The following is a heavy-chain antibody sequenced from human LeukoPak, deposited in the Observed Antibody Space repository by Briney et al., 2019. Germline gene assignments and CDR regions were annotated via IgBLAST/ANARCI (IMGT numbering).Heavy chain of an antibody. CDR2: IYSSGST. Sequence: ASETLSLTCSVSGGSINSYYWTWIRQPPGKGLEWIGYIYSSGSTKYSPSLKSRATITIDTSKNQFSLKLSSVTAADTAVYYCARGRANYDSTGYYYWGQGILVTVSS. D-gene: IGHD3-22*01. J-gene: IGHJ4*02. CDR1: GGSINSYY. V-gene: IGHV4-59*01. CDR3: ARGRANYDSTGYYY.